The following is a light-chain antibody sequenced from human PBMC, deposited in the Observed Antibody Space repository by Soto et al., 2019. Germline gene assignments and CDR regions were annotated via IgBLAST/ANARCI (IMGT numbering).Light chain of an antibody. V-gene: IGLV3-21*04. J-gene: IGLJ2*01. CDR3: QVWDSSSDPLVV. CDR1: NIGSKS. Sequence: ELTQPPSVSVAPGKTARITCGGNNIGSKSVHWYQQKPGQAPVLVIYYDSDRPSGIPERFSGSNSGNTATLTISRVEAGDEADYYCQVWDSSSDPLVVFGGGTKLTVL. CDR2: YDS.